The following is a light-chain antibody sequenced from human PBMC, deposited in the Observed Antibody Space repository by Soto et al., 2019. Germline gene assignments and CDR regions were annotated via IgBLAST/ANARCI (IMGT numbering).Light chain of an antibody. J-gene: IGKJ5*01. CDR3: QQYGSSPPIT. CDR1: QSVSSSY. V-gene: IGKV3-20*01. CDR2: GAS. Sequence: EIVLTQSPGTLSLSPGERATLSCRASQSVSSSYLAWYQQTPGQAPRLLIYGASSRATGIPDRFSGSGSGTDFTLTISRPAPEDFAVYYCQQYGSSPPITFGQGTRLEIK.